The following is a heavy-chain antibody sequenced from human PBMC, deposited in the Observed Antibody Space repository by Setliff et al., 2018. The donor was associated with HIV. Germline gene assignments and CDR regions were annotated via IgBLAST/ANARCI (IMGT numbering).Heavy chain of an antibody. V-gene: IGHV4-31*03. J-gene: IGHJ4*02. CDR2: IYYSGST. CDR1: GDSISSGGYY. CDR3: ARDNRVTMIVVVIGYFDY. Sequence: SETLSLTCTVSGDSISSGGYYWSWIRQHPRKGLEWIGYIYYSGSTYYNPSLKSRVTISVDTSKNQFPLKLSSVTAADTAVYYCARDNRVTMIVVVIGYFDYWGQGTLVTVSS. D-gene: IGHD3-22*01.